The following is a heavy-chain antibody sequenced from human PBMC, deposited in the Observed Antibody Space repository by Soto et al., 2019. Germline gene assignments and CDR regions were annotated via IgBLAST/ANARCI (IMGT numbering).Heavy chain of an antibody. CDR1: SESFSKYY. V-gene: IGHV4-34*01. Sequence: AETLSLTCAVYSESFSKYYWNWIRQSPGKGLEWIGEINQSGSTNYKASLTRRVTISLDTSKNQFSINLNAVSAPDTAPYYCARGYCYDAGSAIPYWGQGTLVTVSS. CDR2: INQSGST. CDR3: ARGYCYDAGSAIPY. D-gene: IGHD3-10*01. J-gene: IGHJ4*02.